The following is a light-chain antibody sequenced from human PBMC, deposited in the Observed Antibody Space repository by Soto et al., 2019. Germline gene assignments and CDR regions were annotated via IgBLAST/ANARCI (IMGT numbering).Light chain of an antibody. CDR3: CSYAGSYTHV. Sequence: QSALTQPRSVSGSPGQSVTISCTGTSSDVGGYNFVSWFQQHPGKAPKLIIYDVIKRPSGVPQHFSGSKSGNTASLTISGLQAEDEADYFCCSYAGSYTHVFGTGTKVTVL. CDR1: SSDVGGYNF. CDR2: DVI. J-gene: IGLJ1*01. V-gene: IGLV2-11*01.